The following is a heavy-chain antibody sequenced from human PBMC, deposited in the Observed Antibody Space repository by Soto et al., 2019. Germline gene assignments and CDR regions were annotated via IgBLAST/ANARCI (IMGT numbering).Heavy chain of an antibody. D-gene: IGHD3-10*01. CDR3: ARRGSGHTFDY. V-gene: IGHV4-39*01. CDR1: GASISRTGFH. J-gene: IGHJ4*02. Sequence: QLQLQESGPGLVKPSETLSLTCAVSGASISRTGFHWGWIRQPAGQGLEWIGSIYEGETTFYNSSLKSRVTISAATSKNHFSLKLSSVTAADTAVYYCARRGSGHTFDYWGQGTLVTVSS. CDR2: IYEGETT.